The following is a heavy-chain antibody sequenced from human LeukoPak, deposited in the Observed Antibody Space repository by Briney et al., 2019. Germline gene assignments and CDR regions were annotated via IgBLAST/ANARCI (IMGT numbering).Heavy chain of an antibody. CDR2: ISSSGSTI. V-gene: IGHV3-48*03. D-gene: IGHD1-26*01. Sequence: GGSLRLSCAASGFTFSSYEMNWVRQAPGKGLEWVSYISSSGSTIYHADSVKGRLTISRDNAKNSLYLQMNSLRAEDTAVYYCARDVGPRTENWFDPWGQGTLVTVSS. J-gene: IGHJ5*02. CDR3: ARDVGPRTENWFDP. CDR1: GFTFSSYE.